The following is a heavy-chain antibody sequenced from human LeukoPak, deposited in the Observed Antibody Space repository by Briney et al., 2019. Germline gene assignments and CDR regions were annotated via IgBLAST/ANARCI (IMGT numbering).Heavy chain of an antibody. Sequence: VASVKVSCKASGYTFTSYGISWVRQAPGQGLEWMGWISAYNGNTNYAQKLQGRVTMTTDTSTSTAYMELRSLRSDDTAVYYCAREAKAGITIFGVVNSYYYYCGMDVWGQGTTVTVSS. V-gene: IGHV1-18*01. D-gene: IGHD3-3*01. CDR2: ISAYNGNT. J-gene: IGHJ6*02. CDR1: GYTFTSYG. CDR3: AREAKAGITIFGVVNSYYYYCGMDV.